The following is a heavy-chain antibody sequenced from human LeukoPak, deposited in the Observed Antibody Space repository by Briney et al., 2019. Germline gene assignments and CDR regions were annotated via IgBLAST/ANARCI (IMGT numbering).Heavy chain of an antibody. Sequence: GGSLRLSCAASGFTVSSNHMSWVRQAPGKGLEWVSVIYSDGSTYYEDSVKGRFTISRDNPKNTLYLQMNSLRAVDTAVYYCARGVGYYRFDPWGQGTLVTVSS. J-gene: IGHJ5*02. CDR3: ARGVGYYRFDP. D-gene: IGHD2-15*01. V-gene: IGHV3-66*02. CDR2: IYSDGST. CDR1: GFTVSSNH.